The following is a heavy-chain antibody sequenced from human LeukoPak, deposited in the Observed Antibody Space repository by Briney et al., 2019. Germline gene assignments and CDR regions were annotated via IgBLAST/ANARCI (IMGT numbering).Heavy chain of an antibody. J-gene: IGHJ4*02. Sequence: SETLSLTCAVYGGSFSGYYWSWIRQPPGKGLEWIGEINHSGSTNYNPSLKSRVTISVDTSKNQFSLKLSSVTAADTAVYYCARGRYYYDSSGYYYFDYWGQGTLVTVSS. V-gene: IGHV4-34*01. CDR2: INHSGST. CDR1: GGSFSGYY. CDR3: ARGRYYYDSSGYYYFDY. D-gene: IGHD3-22*01.